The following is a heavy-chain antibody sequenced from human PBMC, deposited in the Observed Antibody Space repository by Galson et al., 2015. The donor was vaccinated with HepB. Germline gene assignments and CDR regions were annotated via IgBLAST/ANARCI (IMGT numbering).Heavy chain of an antibody. D-gene: IGHD3-22*01. CDR1: GYSFTSYW. CDR3: ARRGGTYYYDSSGQEDAFDI. CDR2: IYPGDSDT. V-gene: IGHV5-51*01. Sequence: QSGAEVKKPGESLKISCKGSGYSFTSYWIGWVRQMPGKGLEWMGIIYPGDSDTRYSPSFQGQVTISADKSISTAYLQWSSLKASDTGMYYCARRGGTYYYDSSGQEDAFDIWGQGTMVTVSS. J-gene: IGHJ3*02.